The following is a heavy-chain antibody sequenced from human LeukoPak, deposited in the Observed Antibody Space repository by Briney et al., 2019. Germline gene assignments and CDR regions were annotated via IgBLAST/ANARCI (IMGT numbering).Heavy chain of an antibody. D-gene: IGHD3-22*01. Sequence: TSETLSLTCTVSGGSMSSYYWSWTRQPPGKGLEWIGYISYSGSTNYNPSLKSRVTISVDTSKNHFSLKLSSVTAADTAVYYCARDRRYYDTSGTVYYDAMDVCGQGTTVTVSS. V-gene: IGHV4-59*01. CDR1: GGSMSSYY. CDR3: ARDRRYYDTSGTVYYDAMDV. J-gene: IGHJ6*02. CDR2: ISYSGST.